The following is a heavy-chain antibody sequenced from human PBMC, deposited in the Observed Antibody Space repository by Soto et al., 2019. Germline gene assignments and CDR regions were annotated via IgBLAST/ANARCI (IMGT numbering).Heavy chain of an antibody. V-gene: IGHV3-48*01. CDR2: ISSSSSTI. Sequence: GGSLRLSCVASGFTFSSYSMNWVRQAPGKGLEWVSYISSSSSTIYYADSVKGRFTISRDNAKNSLYLQMNSLRAEDTAVYYCARDNGSSSAYYYYYMDVWGKGTTVTVS. CDR3: ARDNGSSSAYYYYYMDV. D-gene: IGHD6-6*01. CDR1: GFTFSSYS. J-gene: IGHJ6*03.